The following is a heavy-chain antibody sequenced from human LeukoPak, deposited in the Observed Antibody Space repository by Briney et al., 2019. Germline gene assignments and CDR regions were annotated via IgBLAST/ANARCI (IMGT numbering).Heavy chain of an antibody. CDR3: AKDGDYYDSRGNQGFDY. J-gene: IGHJ4*02. D-gene: IGHD3-22*01. V-gene: IGHV3-33*06. Sequence: GRSLRLSCAASGFIFSSYGMHWVRQAPGKGLEWVAVIWYDGSNKYYADSVKGRFTISRDNSKNTLYLQMNSLRAEDTAVYYCAKDGDYYDSRGNQGFDYWGQGTLVTVSS. CDR1: GFIFSSYG. CDR2: IWYDGSNK.